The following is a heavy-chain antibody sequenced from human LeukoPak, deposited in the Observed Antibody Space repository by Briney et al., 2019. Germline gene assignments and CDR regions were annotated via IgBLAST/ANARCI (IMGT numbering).Heavy chain of an antibody. D-gene: IGHD6-19*01. Sequence: SETLSLTCTVSGGTISSYYWNWIRQPPGKGLEWIGYIHYSGSTKYNPSLKSRVTISVDTSKNQFSLKLSSVTAADTAVYYCARWDSSGWAFDYWGQGTLVTVSS. J-gene: IGHJ4*02. CDR1: GGTISSYY. CDR3: ARWDSSGWAFDY. V-gene: IGHV4-59*08. CDR2: IHYSGST.